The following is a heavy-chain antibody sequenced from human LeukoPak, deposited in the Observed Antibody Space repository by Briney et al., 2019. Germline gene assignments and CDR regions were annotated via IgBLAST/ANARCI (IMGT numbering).Heavy chain of an antibody. Sequence: ASETLSLTCTVSGYSISSGYFWGWIRQPPGKGLEWIGTIYNSGSTYYNASLESRVTISVDTSKNQFSLKLSSVTAADTAVYYCARDREGLLWFGELSGHSNWFDPWGQGTLVTVSS. J-gene: IGHJ5*02. V-gene: IGHV4-38-2*02. CDR3: ARDREGLLWFGELSGHSNWFDP. D-gene: IGHD3-10*01. CDR1: GYSISSGYF. CDR2: IYNSGST.